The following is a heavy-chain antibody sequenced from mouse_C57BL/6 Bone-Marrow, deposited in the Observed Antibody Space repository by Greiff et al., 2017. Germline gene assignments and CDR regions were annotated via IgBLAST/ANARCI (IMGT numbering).Heavy chain of an antibody. CDR2: IDPSDSYT. J-gene: IGHJ1*03. Sequence: QVQLQQPGAELVMPGASVKLSCKASGYTFTSYWMHWVKQRPGQGLEWIGEIDPSDSYTNYNQKFKGKSTLTVDKSSSTAYMQLSSLTSEDSAVXYCARKGGLFLGGYCDVWGTGTTVTVSS. CDR3: ARKGGLFLGGYCDV. CDR1: GYTFTSYW. V-gene: IGHV1-69*01. D-gene: IGHD3-1*01.